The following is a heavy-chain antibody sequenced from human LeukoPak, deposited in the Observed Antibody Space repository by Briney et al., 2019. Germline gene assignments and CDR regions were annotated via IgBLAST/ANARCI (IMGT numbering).Heavy chain of an antibody. CDR3: ARATGTTNFDY. CDR1: GYTFTSYY. V-gene: IGHV1-46*01. J-gene: IGHJ4*02. Sequence: GASVKVSCKASGYTFTSYYMHWVRQAPGQGLEWMGIINPSGGSTSYAQKFQGRVTMTRDTSTSTVYMELSRLRSDDTAVYYCARATGTTNFDYWGQGTLVTVSS. D-gene: IGHD1-1*01. CDR2: INPSGGST.